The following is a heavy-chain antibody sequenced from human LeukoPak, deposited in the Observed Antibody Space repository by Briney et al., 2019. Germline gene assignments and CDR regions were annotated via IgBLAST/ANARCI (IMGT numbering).Heavy chain of an antibody. D-gene: IGHD2-15*01. Sequence: ASVTVSCKASGYNFTSYDISWVRQAPGQGLEWMGWISAYNGHTNYAQKLQGRVTMTADTSTSTAYMELRSLRSDDTAVYYCARVYSGEYYYYYYMDVWGKGTTVTVSS. CDR2: ISAYNGHT. CDR1: GYNFTSYD. CDR3: ARVYSGEYYYYYYMDV. J-gene: IGHJ6*03. V-gene: IGHV1-18*01.